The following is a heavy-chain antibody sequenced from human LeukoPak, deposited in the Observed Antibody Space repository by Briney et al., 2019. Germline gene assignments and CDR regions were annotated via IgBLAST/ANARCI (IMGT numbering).Heavy chain of an antibody. Sequence: GASVKVSCKASGGTFSSYAISWVRQAPGQGLEWMGRIIPIFGTANYAQKFQGRVTITTDESTSTAYMELSSLRSEDTAVYYCARVTYYYDSSGYQDYWGQGTLVTVSS. D-gene: IGHD3-22*01. V-gene: IGHV1-69*05. CDR1: GGTFSSYA. CDR3: ARVTYYYDSSGYQDY. J-gene: IGHJ4*02. CDR2: IIPIFGTA.